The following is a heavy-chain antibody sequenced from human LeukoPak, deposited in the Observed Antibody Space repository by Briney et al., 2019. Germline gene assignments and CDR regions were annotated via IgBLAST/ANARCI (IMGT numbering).Heavy chain of an antibody. Sequence: PGGSLRLSCTASGFTFDAYAMHWVRQAPGKGLEWVSGISFNSGHIGYADSVKGRFTIFRDNAKTSVYLQMNSLTAEDTALYFCVKDMSGSSWYYFDNWGQGTLVAVSS. J-gene: IGHJ4*02. V-gene: IGHV3-9*01. CDR1: GFTFDAYA. CDR3: VKDMSGSSWYYFDN. CDR2: ISFNSGHI. D-gene: IGHD6-13*01.